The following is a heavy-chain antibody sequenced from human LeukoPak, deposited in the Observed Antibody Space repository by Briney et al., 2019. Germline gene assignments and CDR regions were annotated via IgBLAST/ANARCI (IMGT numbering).Heavy chain of an antibody. J-gene: IGHJ4*02. CDR1: GFTFSSYS. CDR3: ARGPMIVVVMFDY. V-gene: IGHV3-21*01. D-gene: IGHD3-22*01. CDR2: ISSSSSYI. Sequence: TPGGSLRLSCAASGFTFSSYSMNWVRQAPGKGLEWVSSISSSSSYIYYADSVKGRFTISRDNAKNSLYLQMNSLRAEDTAVYYCARGPMIVVVMFDYWGQGTLVTVSS.